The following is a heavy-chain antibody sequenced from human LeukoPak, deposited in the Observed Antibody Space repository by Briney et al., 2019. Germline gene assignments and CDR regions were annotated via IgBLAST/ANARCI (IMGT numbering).Heavy chain of an antibody. J-gene: IGHJ4*02. CDR1: GYTFTSNG. V-gene: IGHV1-18*01. Sequence: GASVNVSCRASGYTFTSNGIRRERQAPGHGLEWMGWISAYNGNTNYAQKLQGRVTMTTDTSTSTAYMELRSLRSDDTAVYYCARDSGSYYWNDYWGQGTLVTVSS. CDR2: ISAYNGNT. CDR3: ARDSGSYYWNDY. D-gene: IGHD1-26*01.